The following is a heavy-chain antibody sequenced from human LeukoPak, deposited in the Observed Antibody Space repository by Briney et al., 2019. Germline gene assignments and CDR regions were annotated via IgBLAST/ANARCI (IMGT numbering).Heavy chain of an antibody. CDR3: ARGEDYYDSSGYYTFDI. V-gene: IGHV3-30-3*01. Sequence: GGSLRLSCAASGFTFSSYAMHWVRQAPGKGLEWVAVISYDGSNKYYADSVKGRFTISRDNSKNTLCLQMNSLRAEDTAVYYCARGEDYYDSSGYYTFDIWGQGTMVTVSS. CDR2: ISYDGSNK. J-gene: IGHJ3*02. D-gene: IGHD3-22*01. CDR1: GFTFSSYA.